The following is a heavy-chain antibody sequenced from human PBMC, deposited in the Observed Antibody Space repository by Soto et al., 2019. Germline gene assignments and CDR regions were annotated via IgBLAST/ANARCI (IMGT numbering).Heavy chain of an antibody. CDR3: AGRGRATTFGVVSPYYSYYGMDV. J-gene: IGHJ6*02. D-gene: IGHD3-3*01. CDR2: IIPIFGTA. V-gene: IGHV1-69*13. CDR1: GGTFSSYA. Sequence: SSVKVSCQASGGTFSSYAISRVRQAPGQGGEWMGGIIPIFGTANYAQKFQGRVTITADESTSTAYMELSSLRSEDTAVYYCAGRGRATTFGVVSPYYSYYGMDVWGQGTTVTVYS.